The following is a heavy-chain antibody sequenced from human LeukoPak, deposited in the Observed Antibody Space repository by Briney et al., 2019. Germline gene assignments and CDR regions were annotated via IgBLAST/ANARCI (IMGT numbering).Heavy chain of an antibody. D-gene: IGHD3-22*01. CDR3: ARDADYYDSSGYDY. CDR2: IYSSGST. J-gene: IGHJ4*02. Sequence: SETLSLTCTVSGGSISTYWSWIRQPAGKGLEWXXXIYSSGSTNYNPSLKSRVTMSVDTSKNQFSLKLSSVTAADTAVYYCARDADYYDSSGYDYWGQGTLVTVSS. CDR1: GGSISTY. V-gene: IGHV4-4*07.